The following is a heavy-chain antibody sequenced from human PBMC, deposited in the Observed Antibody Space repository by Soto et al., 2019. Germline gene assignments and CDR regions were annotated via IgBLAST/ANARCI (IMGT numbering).Heavy chain of an antibody. CDR1: GGSISSDNYH. CDR3: AREDDGGDRDYYGLDV. J-gene: IGHJ6*02. V-gene: IGHV4-30-4*08. CDR2: IYYSGSI. Sequence: TSETLSRTCTVSGGSISSDNYHWTWIRQSPGKGLEWIGYIYYSGSIFYNPSFKSRVTISVDTSKNQFSLQLSSVTAADTAVYFCAREDDGGDRDYYGLDVWGQGTTVTVSS. D-gene: IGHD2-21*02.